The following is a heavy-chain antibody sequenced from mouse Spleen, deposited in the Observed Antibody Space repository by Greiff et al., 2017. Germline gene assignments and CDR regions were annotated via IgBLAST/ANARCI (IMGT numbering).Heavy chain of an antibody. Sequence: VQLQQSGPELVKPGASVKIPCKASGYTFTDYNMDWVKQSHGKSLEWIGDINPNNGGTIYNQKFKGKATLTVDKSSSTAYMELRSLTSEDTAVYYCARRPKGEYGNYLFAYWGQGTLVTVSA. CDR1: GYTFTDYN. D-gene: IGHD2-10*02. CDR3: ARRPKGEYGNYLFAY. V-gene: IGHV1-18*01. J-gene: IGHJ3*01. CDR2: INPNNGGT.